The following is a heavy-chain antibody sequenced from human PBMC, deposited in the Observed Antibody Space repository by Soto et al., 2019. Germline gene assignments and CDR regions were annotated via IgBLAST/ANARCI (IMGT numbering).Heavy chain of an antibody. V-gene: IGHV3-23*01. J-gene: IGHJ3*02. D-gene: IGHD7-27*01. CDR2: ISGTGGST. CDR3: GKGNSKWGTGDAFDI. Sequence: EVQLLESGGGVVQPGGSLRLSCAASGFTFNNYALNWVRQYPGTGLEWDSSISGTGGSTFYAGSAKGRFTISRDNSKNTLFLQMTSLRAEDTAVYYCGKGNSKWGTGDAFDIGGQGTMVPVSS. CDR1: GFTFNNYA.